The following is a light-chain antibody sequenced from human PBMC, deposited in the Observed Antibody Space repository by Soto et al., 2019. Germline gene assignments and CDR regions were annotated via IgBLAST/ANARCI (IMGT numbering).Light chain of an antibody. V-gene: IGKV3-20*01. J-gene: IGKJ2*01. Sequence: EIVLMQSPGTLSLSPGERATLSCRASQSVTNDYVAWYQQKPGQAPRLLVYGATNRATGIPNRFSGSGSGTDFTLTISRLEPEDFAVYSCQQYGTSPYTFGQGTKLEIK. CDR1: QSVTNDY. CDR3: QQYGTSPYT. CDR2: GAT.